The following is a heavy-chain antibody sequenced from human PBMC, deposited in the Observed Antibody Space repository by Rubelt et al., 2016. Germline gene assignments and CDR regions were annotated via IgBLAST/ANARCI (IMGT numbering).Heavy chain of an antibody. CDR2: ISAYNGNT. J-gene: IGHJ4*02. CDR1: GYTFTSYG. D-gene: IGHD3-22*01. CDR3: ARVEYYYDSSGYSDY. V-gene: IGHV1-18*01. Sequence: QVQLVQSGSELKKPGASVKVSCKASGYTFTSYGISWVRQAPGQGLEWMGWISAYNGNTNYAQKIEGRVTMTTDTSTSTADMELRSLRSDDTAVYYCARVEYYYDSSGYSDYWGQGTLVTVSS.